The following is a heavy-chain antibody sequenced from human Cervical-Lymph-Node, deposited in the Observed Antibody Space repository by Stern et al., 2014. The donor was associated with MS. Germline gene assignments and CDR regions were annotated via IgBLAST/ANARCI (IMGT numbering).Heavy chain of an antibody. J-gene: IGHJ4*02. CDR1: GFSLSTSGMR. Sequence: QVTLKESGPALVKPTQTLTLTCTFSGFSLSTSGMRVSWIRQPPGKALEWLARIDWDDDKFYSTSLTRLTISKDTSKNQVVLTMTNMDPVDTATYYCARISGSSWYYLDYWGQGTLVTVSS. D-gene: IGHD6-13*01. V-gene: IGHV2-70*04. CDR3: ARISGSSWYYLDY. CDR2: IDWDDDK.